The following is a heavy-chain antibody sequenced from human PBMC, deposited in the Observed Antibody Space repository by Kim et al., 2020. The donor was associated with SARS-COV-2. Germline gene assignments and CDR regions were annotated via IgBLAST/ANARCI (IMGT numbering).Heavy chain of an antibody. D-gene: IGHD6-19*01. CDR3: ARDFHLGAWSY. CDR2: FYSGGST. Sequence: GGSLRLSCAASGFTVSSNYMSWVRQAPGKGLEWVSVFYSGGSTYSADSVKGRFTISRDNSKNTLYRQMNSLGAEDTAVNYCARDFHLGAWSYWGQGTL. V-gene: IGHV3-53*01. CDR1: GFTVSSNY. J-gene: IGHJ4*02.